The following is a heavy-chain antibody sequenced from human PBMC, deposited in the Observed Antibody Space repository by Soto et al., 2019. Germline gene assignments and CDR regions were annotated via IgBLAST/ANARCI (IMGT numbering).Heavy chain of an antibody. CDR2: IYYSGST. CDR3: AREIRITMIVVGKGYAFDI. Sequence: SETRSLTCTVSGGSISSGDYYWSWIRQPPGKGLEWIGYIYYSGSTYYNPSLKSRVTISVDTSKNQFSLKLSSVTAADTAVYYCAREIRITMIVVGKGYAFDIWGQGTMVTVSS. D-gene: IGHD3-22*01. V-gene: IGHV4-30-4*01. CDR1: GGSISSGDYY. J-gene: IGHJ3*02.